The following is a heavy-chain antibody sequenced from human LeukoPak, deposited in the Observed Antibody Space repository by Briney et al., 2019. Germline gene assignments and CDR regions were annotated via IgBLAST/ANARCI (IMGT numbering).Heavy chain of an antibody. J-gene: IGHJ5*02. CDR3: ARDALARGFSP. V-gene: IGHV1-69*06. D-gene: IGHD2/OR15-2a*01. CDR1: GGTFSSYA. Sequence: GASVKVSCKASGGTFSSYAISWVRQAPGQGLEWMGGIIPIFGTANYAQKFQGRVTITADKSTSTAYMELSSLRSEDTAVYYCARDALARGFSPWGQGTLVTVSS. CDR2: IIPIFGTA.